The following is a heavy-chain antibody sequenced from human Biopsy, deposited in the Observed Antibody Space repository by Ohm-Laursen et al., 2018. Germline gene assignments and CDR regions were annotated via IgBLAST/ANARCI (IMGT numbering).Heavy chain of an antibody. CDR1: GGSFRNTNYY. CDR2: IYNSETT. J-gene: IGHJ5*02. Sequence: SDTLSLTCIVSGGSFRNTNYYWGWIRQPPGKGLEWIGSIYNSETTFYNPSLKSRVAISVDTSTNQFSLKVSSVTAADTALYYCARHPTGFWFDPWGHGTLVTVSS. V-gene: IGHV4-39*01. CDR3: ARHPTGFWFDP.